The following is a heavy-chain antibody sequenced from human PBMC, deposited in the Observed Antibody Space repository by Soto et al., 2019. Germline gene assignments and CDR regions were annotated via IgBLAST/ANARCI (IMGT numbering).Heavy chain of an antibody. CDR2: IIPIFGTA. D-gene: IGHD1-26*01. CDR3: AGDAIVGATPRGFDY. J-gene: IGHJ4*02. Sequence: GASVKVSCKASGGTFSSYAISWVRQAPGQGLEWMGGIIPIFGTANYAQKFQGRVTITADESTSTAYMELSSLRSEDTAVYYCAGDAIVGATPRGFDYWGQEPLVTVSS. V-gene: IGHV1-69*13. CDR1: GGTFSSYA.